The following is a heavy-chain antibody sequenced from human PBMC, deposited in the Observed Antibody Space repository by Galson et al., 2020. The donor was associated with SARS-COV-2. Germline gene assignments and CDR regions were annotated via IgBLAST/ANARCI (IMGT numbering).Heavy chain of an antibody. CDR3: AREDLSGRSYFEY. D-gene: IGHD3-3*01. Sequence: QTLSLTCGISGASVSSNSAAWNWIRQSPSRGLEWLGRTYYMSKWYNDYGESVKSRITFNPDTSKNQVSLQLTSVTPEDTAVYYCAREDLSGRSYFEYWGQGTLVTVSS. CDR2: TYYMSKWYN. V-gene: IGHV6-1*01. CDR1: GASVSSNSAA. J-gene: IGHJ4*02.